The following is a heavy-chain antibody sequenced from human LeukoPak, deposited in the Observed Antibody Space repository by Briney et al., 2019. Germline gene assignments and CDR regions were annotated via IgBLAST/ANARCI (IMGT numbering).Heavy chain of an antibody. Sequence: GASVKVSCKASGYTFTSYGISWVRQAPGQGLEWLGWISTYNGNTKYTQKLQGRVTMTTDTSTTTAYMELRSLRSDDTAVYYCARSYDFWSGYFDYWGQGTLVTASS. J-gene: IGHJ4*02. CDR1: GYTFTSYG. CDR2: ISTYNGNT. CDR3: ARSYDFWSGYFDY. V-gene: IGHV1-18*01. D-gene: IGHD3-3*01.